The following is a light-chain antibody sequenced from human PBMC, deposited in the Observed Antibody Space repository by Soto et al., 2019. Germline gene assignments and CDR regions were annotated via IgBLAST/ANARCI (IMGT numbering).Light chain of an antibody. CDR2: STS. V-gene: IGKV3-20*01. Sequence: EMVLTQSPGTLSLSPGDRATLSCRASQSLSVSYIAWDQQKPGQAPRLLLYSTSTRAACIPDRFTGRGSGTHFTLAISRLELEDFAVYYCHQFGDSPPAFGQGTTVEV. CDR1: QSLSVSY. J-gene: IGKJ1*01. CDR3: HQFGDSPPA.